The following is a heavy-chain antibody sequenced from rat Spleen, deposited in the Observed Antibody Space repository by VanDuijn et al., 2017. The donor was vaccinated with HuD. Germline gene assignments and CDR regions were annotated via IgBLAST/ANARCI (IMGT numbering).Heavy chain of an antibody. J-gene: IGHJ2*01. CDR2: ITYDGRRT. CDR1: GFTFSDYY. Sequence: EVQLVESDGGLVQPGKSLKLSCAASGFTFSDYYMAWVRQAPKRGLEWVATITYDGRRTYYRDSVKGRFTISRDNAKSTLYLQMNSLRSEDTATYYCATNPGWGQGVMVTVSS. V-gene: IGHV5-7*01. D-gene: IGHD3-4*01. CDR3: ATNPG.